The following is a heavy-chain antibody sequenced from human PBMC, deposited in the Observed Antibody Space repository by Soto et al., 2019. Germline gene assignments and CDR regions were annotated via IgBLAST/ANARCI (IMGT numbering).Heavy chain of an antibody. Sequence: PSETLSLTCVVSGGSIISDRWWNWVRQPPGKGLEWIGDIYQSGYTNYNPSLKCRVTISVDKSNNQFSLKLNSVTAADTAVYYCASRDPYGDHAHAFVVWGQATMVTVSS. CDR1: GGSIISDRW. CDR2: IYQSGYT. V-gene: IGHV4-4*02. J-gene: IGHJ3*01. CDR3: ASRDPYGDHAHAFVV. D-gene: IGHD4-17*01.